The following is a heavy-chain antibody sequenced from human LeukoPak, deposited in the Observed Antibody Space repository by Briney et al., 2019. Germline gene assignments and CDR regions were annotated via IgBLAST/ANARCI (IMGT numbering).Heavy chain of an antibody. V-gene: IGHV4-39*01. D-gene: IGHD3-3*01. CDR2: IYYSGST. J-gene: IGHJ4*02. CDR1: GGSISSSSYY. Sequence: SETLSLTCTVSGGSISSSSYYWGWIRQPPGKGLEWIGSIYYSGSTYYNPSLKSRVTISVDTSKNQFSLKLSSVTAADTAVYCCARLLNYDFRYFDYWGQGTLVTVSS. CDR3: ARLLNYDFRYFDY.